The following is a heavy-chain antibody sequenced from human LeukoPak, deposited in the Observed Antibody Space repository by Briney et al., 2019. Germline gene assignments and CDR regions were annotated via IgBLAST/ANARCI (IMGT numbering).Heavy chain of an antibody. CDR3: AKAEGFFGGYYDH. V-gene: IGHV3-9*01. CDR1: GFTFSSYA. J-gene: IGHJ4*02. CDR2: ISWNGGSI. D-gene: IGHD4-23*01. Sequence: GGSLRLSCAASGFTFSSYAMSWVRQAPGKGLEWVSGISWNGGSIDYTDSVKGRFTISRDNAKNSLYLQMNSLRAEDTAFYFCAKAEGFFGGYYDHWGQGTLVTVSS.